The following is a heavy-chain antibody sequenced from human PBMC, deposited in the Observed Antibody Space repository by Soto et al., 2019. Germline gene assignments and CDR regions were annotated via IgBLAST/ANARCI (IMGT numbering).Heavy chain of an antibody. CDR1: GFTFSSYW. Sequence: EVQLVESGGGLVQPGGSLRLSCAASGFTFSSYWMHWVRQVPGKGLVWVSRINSDGSSTTYADSVRGRFTISRDNAKNTLYLQMHSLRAEDTAVYYCARGSSSVGYYFDYWGQGTLVTVSS. D-gene: IGHD6-13*01. V-gene: IGHV3-74*01. CDR2: INSDGSST. CDR3: ARGSSSVGYYFDY. J-gene: IGHJ4*02.